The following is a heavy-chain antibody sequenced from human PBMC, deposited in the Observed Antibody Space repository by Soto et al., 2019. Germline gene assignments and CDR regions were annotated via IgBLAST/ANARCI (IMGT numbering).Heavy chain of an antibody. CDR3: ARGVTVFGLVSRFWFDP. J-gene: IGHJ5*02. CDR1: GGSISSGDYS. V-gene: IGHV4-30-4*01. Sequence: SETRSLTCTVGGGSISSGDYSWSWVRQSPGKGLEWIGHIYNSGITYYNPSLKSRVVISIDTSRNQFSLRLNSLTAADRAVYFCARGVTVFGLVSRFWFDPWGQGTVVTSPQ. D-gene: IGHD3-3*01. CDR2: IYNSGIT.